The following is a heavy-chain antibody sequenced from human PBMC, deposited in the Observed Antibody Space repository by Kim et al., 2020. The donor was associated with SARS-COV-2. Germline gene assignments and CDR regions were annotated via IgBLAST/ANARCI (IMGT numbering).Heavy chain of an antibody. CDR3: ARDLPRMKDYESSGFPGAFDI. CDR2: DSTTSRYT. CDR1: GFIFSNCS. Sequence: GGSLRLSCVASGFIFSNCSMNWVRQAPGKGLEWVSSDSTTSRYTYYADSVRGRFTISRDNARNLLFLQMSGLRVEDTAVYYCARDLPRMKDYESSGFPGAFDIWGQGTLVTVSS. V-gene: IGHV3-21*01. J-gene: IGHJ3*02. D-gene: IGHD3-22*01.